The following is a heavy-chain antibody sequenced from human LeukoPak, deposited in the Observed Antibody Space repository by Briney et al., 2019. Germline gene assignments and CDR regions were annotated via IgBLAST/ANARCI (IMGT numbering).Heavy chain of an antibody. V-gene: IGHV4-39*01. CDR2: IYYSGST. D-gene: IGHD1-26*01. J-gene: IGHJ5*02. Sequence: SETLSLTCTVSGGSISSSSYYWGWIRQPPGKGLEWIGSIYYSGSTYYNPSLKSRVTISVDTSKNQFSLKLSSVTAADTAVYYCARQPRSGSYLGHPNWFDPWGQGTLVTVSS. CDR3: ARQPRSGSYLGHPNWFDP. CDR1: GGSISSSSYY.